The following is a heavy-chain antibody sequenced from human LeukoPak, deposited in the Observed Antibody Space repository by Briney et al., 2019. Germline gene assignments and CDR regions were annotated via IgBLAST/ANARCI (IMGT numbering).Heavy chain of an antibody. CDR1: GGTFSSYA. CDR3: ARASYDSSDYEYFQH. V-gene: IGHV1-69*06. D-gene: IGHD3-22*01. Sequence: ASVKVSCKASGGTFSSYAISRVRQAPGQGLEWMGGIIPIFGTANYAQKFQGRVTITADKSTSTAYMELSSLRSEDTAVYYCARASYDSSDYEYFQHWGQGTLVTVSS. J-gene: IGHJ1*01. CDR2: IIPIFGTA.